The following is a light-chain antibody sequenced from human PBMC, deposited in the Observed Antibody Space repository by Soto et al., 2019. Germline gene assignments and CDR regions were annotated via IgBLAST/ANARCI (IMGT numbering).Light chain of an antibody. CDR1: QSVTSSH. J-gene: IGKJ5*01. V-gene: IGKV3D-15*01. Sequence: EIVLTQSPGTPSVSPGERATLSCRASQSVTSSHLAWYQQKPGQAPRLLIYGASTRATGIPARFSGSGSGTEFTLTISSLQSEDFAVYYCQQYNNWPLITFGQGTRLEIK. CDR3: QQYNNWPLIT. CDR2: GAS.